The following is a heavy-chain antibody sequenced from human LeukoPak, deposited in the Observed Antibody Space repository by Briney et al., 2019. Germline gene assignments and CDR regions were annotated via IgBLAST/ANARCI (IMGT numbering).Heavy chain of an antibody. D-gene: IGHD1-26*01. V-gene: IGHV4-38-2*01. CDR1: GFTVSSNY. Sequence: GSLRLSCAAPGFTVSSNYMSWVRQAPGKGLEWIGSFHHIESTYYKSSLKSRVTVSVDTSQNQFSLKLTSVTAADTAVYYCARSTTVLREGFDYWGQGTLVTVSS. CDR2: FHHIEST. J-gene: IGHJ4*02. CDR3: ARSTTVLREGFDY.